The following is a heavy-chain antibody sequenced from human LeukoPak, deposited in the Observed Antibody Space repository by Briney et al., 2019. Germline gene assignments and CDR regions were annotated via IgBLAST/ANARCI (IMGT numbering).Heavy chain of an antibody. CDR1: GFTFSSEA. CDR2: ISPAGGTT. Sequence: GGSLRLSCAVSGFTFSSEAIGWVRQLPGGGLEWVSTISPAGGTTYYAESMKGRFTISRDNSKSTLYLQMNSLRVKDTAVYYCTKVRSGSSSWALRVFDYWGQGALVTVSS. J-gene: IGHJ4*02. CDR3: TKVRSGSSSWALRVFDY. V-gene: IGHV3-23*01. D-gene: IGHD6-13*01.